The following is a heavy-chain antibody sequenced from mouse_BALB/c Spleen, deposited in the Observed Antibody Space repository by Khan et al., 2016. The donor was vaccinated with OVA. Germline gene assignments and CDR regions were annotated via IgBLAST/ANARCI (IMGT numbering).Heavy chain of an antibody. J-gene: IGHJ2*01. CDR3: AREEALYYLDY. CDR1: GYIFTSYW. Sequence: VQLKQSGAELVRPGASVKLSCKTFGYIFTSYWIHWVKQRSGQGLEWIARIYPGTDNTYYNANLKDKATLTADRSSSTASMQLSSLKSEDSAVYFCAREEALYYLDYWGQGTTLTVSS. CDR2: IYPGTDNT. V-gene: IGHV1-76*01. D-gene: IGHD1-1*01.